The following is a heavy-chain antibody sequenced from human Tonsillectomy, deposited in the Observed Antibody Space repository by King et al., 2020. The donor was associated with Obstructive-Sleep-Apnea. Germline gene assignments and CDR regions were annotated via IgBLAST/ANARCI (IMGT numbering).Heavy chain of an antibody. D-gene: IGHD4-11*01. CDR2: IYYSGST. J-gene: IGHJ4*02. V-gene: IGHV4-39*07. Sequence: LQLQESGPGLVKPSETLSLTCTVSGGSISSSNYYWGWIRQPPGKGLEWIGSIYYSGSTYYNPSLKSRVTISVDTSKNQFSLKLSSVTAADTAVYYCARSVFAMTTVINWDFWGQGTLVTVSS. CDR1: GGSISSSNYY. CDR3: ARSVFAMTTVINWDF.